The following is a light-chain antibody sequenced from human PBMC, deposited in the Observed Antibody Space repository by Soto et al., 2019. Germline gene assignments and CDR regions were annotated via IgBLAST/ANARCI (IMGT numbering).Light chain of an antibody. CDR3: QKYNSAPPT. J-gene: IGKJ1*01. V-gene: IGKV1-27*01. Sequence: DIQMTQSPSSLSTSVGDRVTITCRASQAISIYLAWYQQKPGKVPKLLIYAASTLQSGVPSRFSGSGSGTDSTLTISSLQPEDVATYYFQKYNSAPPTFGQGTKVEIK. CDR1: QAISIY. CDR2: AAS.